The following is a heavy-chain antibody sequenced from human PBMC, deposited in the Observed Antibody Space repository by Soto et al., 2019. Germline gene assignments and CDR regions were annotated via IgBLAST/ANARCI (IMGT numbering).Heavy chain of an antibody. V-gene: IGHV1-46*01. CDR1: GYTFTSYY. D-gene: IGHD3-22*01. Sequence: QVQLVQSGAEVKKPGASVKVSCKASGYTFTSYYMHWVRQAPGQGLEWMGIINPSGGSTSYAQKSQGRVTMTRDTSTSTVYMELSSLRSEDTAVYYCASLGYDSRRFDPWGQGTLVTVSS. CDR3: ASLGYDSRRFDP. J-gene: IGHJ5*02. CDR2: INPSGGST.